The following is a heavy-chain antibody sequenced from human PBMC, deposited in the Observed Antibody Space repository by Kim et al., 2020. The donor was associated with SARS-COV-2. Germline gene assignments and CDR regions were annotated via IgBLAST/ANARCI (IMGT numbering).Heavy chain of an antibody. J-gene: IGHJ4*02. CDR1: AYRFTDYR. D-gene: IGHD3-10*01. V-gene: IGHV5-51*01. CDR2: IYPDDPEV. Sequence: GESLKISCQGSAYRFTDYRIGWVRQKAGRGLEWMGIIYPDDPEVTYSPSFEGHVTISVDKTINTAYLQLSGLKASDTAIYYCARGLASGFYFDFWGQGTLVTVSS. CDR3: ARGLASGFYFDF.